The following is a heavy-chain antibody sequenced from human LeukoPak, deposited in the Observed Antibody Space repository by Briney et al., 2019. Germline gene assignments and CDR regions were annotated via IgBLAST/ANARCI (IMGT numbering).Heavy chain of an antibody. V-gene: IGHV7-4-1*02. J-gene: IGHJ5*02. CDR3: ARSLYSNYRKYNWFDP. CDR2: INTNTGNP. Sequence: ASVKVSCKASGYTFTSYAMNWVRQAPGQGLEWMGWINTNTGNPTYAQGFTGRFVFSLDTSVSTAYLQISSLKAEDTAVYYCARSLYSNYRKYNWFDPWGQGTLVTVSS. CDR1: GYTFTSYA. D-gene: IGHD4-11*01.